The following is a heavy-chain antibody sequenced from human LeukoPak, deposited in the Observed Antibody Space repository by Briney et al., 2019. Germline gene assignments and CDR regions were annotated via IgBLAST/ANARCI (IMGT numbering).Heavy chain of an antibody. CDR1: GYTFTSYA. D-gene: IGHD3-10*01. CDR2: INAGNGNT. J-gene: IGHJ4*02. Sequence: ASVKVSCKASGYTFTSYAMHWVRQAPGQRLEWMGWINAGNGNTKYSQKFQGRVTITRDTSASTAYMELSSLRSEDTAVYHCASNYYGSGSPLVWGQGTLVTVSS. CDR3: ASNYYGSGSPLV. V-gene: IGHV1-3*01.